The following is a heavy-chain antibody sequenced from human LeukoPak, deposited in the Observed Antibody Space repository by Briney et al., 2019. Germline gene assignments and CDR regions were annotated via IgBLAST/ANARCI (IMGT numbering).Heavy chain of an antibody. J-gene: IGHJ4*02. CDR3: VRDEGFHGSGSN. D-gene: IGHD3-10*01. V-gene: IGHV3-66*01. CDR1: GFTVSDNY. Sequence: PGGSLRLSCAASGFTVSDNYMSWVRQAPGKGLEWVSVIYSGGGTYYSHSVKGRFTISRDNSKNTLHLQMNTLRVEDTAVYYCVRDEGFHGSGSNWGPGTLVTVSS. CDR2: IYSGGGT.